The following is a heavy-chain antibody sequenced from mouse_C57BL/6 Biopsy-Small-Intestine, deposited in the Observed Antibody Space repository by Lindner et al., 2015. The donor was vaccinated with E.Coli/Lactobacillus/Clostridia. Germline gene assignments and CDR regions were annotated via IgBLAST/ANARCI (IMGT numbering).Heavy chain of an antibody. Sequence: SVKVSCKTSGYTFTSYAMHWVRQAPDKGLSGWDGSNGGNGNTKYSQKFQGRIIITRDIYASTGYMELSSLRSEDTAVYYCARAHHERPAGEQQWLVKDYCFDFWGQGQLVTVS. CDR3: ARAHHERPAGEQQWLVKDYCFDF. CDR2: SNGGNGNT. V-gene: IGHV1S50*01. J-gene: IGHJ3*01. D-gene: IGHD2-13*01. CDR1: GYTFTSYA.